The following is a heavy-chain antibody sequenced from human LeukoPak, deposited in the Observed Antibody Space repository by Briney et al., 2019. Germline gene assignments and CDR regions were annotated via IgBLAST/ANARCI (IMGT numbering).Heavy chain of an antibody. CDR1: GYTFTGYY. CDR2: INPNSGGT. CDR3: AREDENSSSWSPPGY. D-gene: IGHD6-13*01. Sequence: GASVKVSCKASGYTFTGYYMHWVRQAPGQGLEWMGWINPNSGGTNYAQKFQGRVTMTRDTSISTAYMELSRLRSDDTAVYYCAREDENSSSWSPPGYWGQGTLVTVSS. V-gene: IGHV1-2*02. J-gene: IGHJ4*02.